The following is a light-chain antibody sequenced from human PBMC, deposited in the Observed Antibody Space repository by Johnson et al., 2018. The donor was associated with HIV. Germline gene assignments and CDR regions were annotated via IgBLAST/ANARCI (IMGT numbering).Light chain of an antibody. J-gene: IGLJ1*01. CDR2: NND. CDR3: GTWDSSLSAYV. Sequence: QSVLTQPPSVSAAPGQKVTISCSGSRSNIGNNYVSWYQQFPGTAPKLLISNNDKRPSGIPDRFSGSRSGTSATLGITGLQTGDEADYYCGTWDSSLSAYVFGTGTKFTV. V-gene: IGLV1-51*01. CDR1: RSNIGNNY.